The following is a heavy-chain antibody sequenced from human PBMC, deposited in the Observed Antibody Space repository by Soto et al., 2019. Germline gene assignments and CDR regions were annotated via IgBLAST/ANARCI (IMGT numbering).Heavy chain of an antibody. Sequence: EVQLVESGGGLVQPGGSLRLSCAASGFTFSSYSMNWVRQAPGKGLEWVSYISSSSSTIYYADSVKGRFTISRDNAKNSLYLQTNRLRAEDTAVYYCASQSSEWLLFASWGQGTLVTVSS. CDR2: ISSSSSTI. CDR1: GFTFSSYS. J-gene: IGHJ4*02. D-gene: IGHD5-12*01. CDR3: ASQSSEWLLFAS. V-gene: IGHV3-48*01.